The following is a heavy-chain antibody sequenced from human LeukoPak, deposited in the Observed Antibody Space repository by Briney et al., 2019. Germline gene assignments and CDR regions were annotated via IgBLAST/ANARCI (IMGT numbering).Heavy chain of an antibody. J-gene: IGHJ2*01. CDR1: GGSISSYY. D-gene: IGHD3-10*01. CDR2: MYYSGST. V-gene: IGHV4-59*01. Sequence: SETLSLTCIVSGGSISSYYWSWIRQPPGKGLECIGYMYYSGSTNYNPSLKSRVTMSVDTSKNQFSLKLSSVTAADTAVYYCARSRGRNWYFDLWGRGTLVSVSS. CDR3: ARSRGRNWYFDL.